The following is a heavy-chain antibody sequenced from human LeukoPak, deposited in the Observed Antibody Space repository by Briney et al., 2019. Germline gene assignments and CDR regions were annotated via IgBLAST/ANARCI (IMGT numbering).Heavy chain of an antibody. CDR1: GGSFSDYY. J-gene: IGHJ6*03. CDR3: ARGEGTLAGRRWPYQYYYYIDV. Sequence: PSETLSLTXVVYGGSFSDYYWSWVRQPPGKGLECVVEIIHIGSAKYNPSLKSRVIMSIHTSNNQFSLKLSSVTAADTAVYYCARGEGTLAGRRWPYQYYYYIDVWGKGTTVTVSS. V-gene: IGHV4-34*01. D-gene: IGHD6-19*01. CDR2: IIHIGSA.